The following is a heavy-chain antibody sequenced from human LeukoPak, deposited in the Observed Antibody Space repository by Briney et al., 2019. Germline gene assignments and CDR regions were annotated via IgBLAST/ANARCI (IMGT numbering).Heavy chain of an antibody. D-gene: IGHD3-3*01. Sequence: GGSLRLSCAASGFTFSSYWMSWVRQAPGKGLEWVANIKQDGSEKYYVDSVKGRFTISRDNAKNSLYLQMNSLRAEDTAVYHCARVGPVTIFGVGDWFDPWGQGTLVTVSS. CDR3: ARVGPVTIFGVGDWFDP. J-gene: IGHJ5*02. CDR1: GFTFSSYW. CDR2: IKQDGSEK. V-gene: IGHV3-7*01.